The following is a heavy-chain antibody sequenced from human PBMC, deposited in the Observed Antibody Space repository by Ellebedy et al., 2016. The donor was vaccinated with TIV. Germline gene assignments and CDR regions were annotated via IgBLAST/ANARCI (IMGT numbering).Heavy chain of an antibody. CDR1: GFTFSRSG. D-gene: IGHD3-10*01. CDR3: AKLGVVIRGDY. Sequence: PGGSLRLSCAASGFTFSRSGMHWVRQAQGTGLEWLAVISYNGSIQFYADSVKGRFTISRDNSKSMLYLQMNNLRTEDTALYYCAKLGVVIRGDYWGQGTLVTVSS. CDR2: ISYNGSIQ. J-gene: IGHJ1*01. V-gene: IGHV3-30*18.